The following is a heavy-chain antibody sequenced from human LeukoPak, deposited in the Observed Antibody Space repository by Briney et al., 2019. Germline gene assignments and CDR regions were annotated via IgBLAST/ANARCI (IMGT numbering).Heavy chain of an antibody. D-gene: IGHD3-16*02. CDR1: GASISTYY. Sequence: SETLSLTCTVSGASISTYYWSWIRQPPGKGLEWLGSIYHSGSTYYNPSLKSRVTISVDTSKNQFSLKLSSVTAADTAVYYCARDGGTTLYYDYVWGSYRLLFDYWGQGTLVTVSS. J-gene: IGHJ4*02. CDR2: IYHSGST. V-gene: IGHV4-38-2*02. CDR3: ARDGGTTLYYDYVWGSYRLLFDY.